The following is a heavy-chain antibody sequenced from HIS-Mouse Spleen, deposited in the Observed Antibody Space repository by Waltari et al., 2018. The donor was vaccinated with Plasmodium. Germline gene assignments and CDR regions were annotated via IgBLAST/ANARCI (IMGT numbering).Heavy chain of an antibody. V-gene: IGHV3-7*01. Sequence: EVQLVECGGGLVQPGGSLILSCAASGFTFSRYGLSWVRQAPGKGLEWVANIKQDGSEKYYVDSVKGRFTISRDNAKNSLYLQMNSLRAEDTAVYYCASSWYWYFDLWGRGTLVTVSS. D-gene: IGHD6-13*01. CDR3: ASSWYWYFDL. CDR2: IKQDGSEK. CDR1: GFTFSRYG. J-gene: IGHJ2*01.